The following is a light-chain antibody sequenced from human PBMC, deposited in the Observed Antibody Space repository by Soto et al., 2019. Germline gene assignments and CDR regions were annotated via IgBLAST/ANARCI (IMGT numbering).Light chain of an antibody. J-gene: IGKJ1*01. CDR3: QQYNSYSCT. Sequence: DIQMTQSPSTMSASVGDRVTITCRASQSISSWLAWYQQKPGKAPKLLIYDASSLESGVPSKFSCSGSWTKFTLTIINLQSDEFATYYRQQYNSYSCTFGQGTKLEIK. CDR2: DAS. CDR1: QSISSW. V-gene: IGKV1-5*01.